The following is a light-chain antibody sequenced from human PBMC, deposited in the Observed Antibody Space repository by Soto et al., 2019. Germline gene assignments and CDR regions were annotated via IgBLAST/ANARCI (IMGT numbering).Light chain of an antibody. CDR3: QQYNNWPPT. Sequence: EIVMTQSPATLSLSPCERATLSFRASQSVSSNLAWYQQKPGQAPRLLIYGASTRATGIPARFSGSGSGTEFTLTISSLQYEDFAVYYCQQYNNWPPTFGGGTKV. CDR1: QSVSSN. V-gene: IGKV3-15*01. CDR2: GAS. J-gene: IGKJ4*01.